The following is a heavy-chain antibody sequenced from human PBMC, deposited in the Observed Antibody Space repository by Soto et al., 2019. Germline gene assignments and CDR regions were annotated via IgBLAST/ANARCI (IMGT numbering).Heavy chain of an antibody. D-gene: IGHD2-15*01. J-gene: IGHJ5*02. CDR3: VRGGGGGQFDP. V-gene: IGHV3-11*06. CDR1: GFTFGESY. Sequence: PGGSLRLSCAGSGFTFGESYMSWIRQAPGKGLEWLSYISPGSRYPAYADSVKGRFTISRDNAKRSLYLQMMSLTAEDTAIYYCVRGGGGGQFDPWGQGSMVTVSP. CDR2: ISPGSRYP.